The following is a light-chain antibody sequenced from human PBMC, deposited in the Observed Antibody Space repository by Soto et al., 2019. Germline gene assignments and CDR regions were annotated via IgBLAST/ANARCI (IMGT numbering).Light chain of an antibody. J-gene: IGKJ3*01. Sequence: EIVLTQSPGTLSLSPGDTATLSCRASQSVSNNYLAWYQQKPGQAPRFLIYGASSRATGIPDSFSGCGSGTDFTLTISRLEPADFAVYYCQQYGGSPFTFGPGTKVDIK. CDR1: QSVSNNY. CDR3: QQYGGSPFT. V-gene: IGKV3-20*01. CDR2: GAS.